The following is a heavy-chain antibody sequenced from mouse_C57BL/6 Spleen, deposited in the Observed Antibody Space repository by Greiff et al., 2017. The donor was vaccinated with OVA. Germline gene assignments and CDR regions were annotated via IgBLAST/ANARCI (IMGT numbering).Heavy chain of an antibody. CDR2: IHPNSGST. CDR3: ASITTVVGRRDDY. CDR1: GYTFTSYW. J-gene: IGHJ2*01. V-gene: IGHV1-64*01. Sequence: QVQLQQPGAELVKPGASVKLSCKASGYTFTSYWMHWVKQRPGQGLEWIGMIHPNSGSTNYNEKFKSKATLTVDKSSSTAYMQLSSLTSEDSAVYYGASITTVVGRRDDYWGQGTTLTVSS. D-gene: IGHD1-1*01.